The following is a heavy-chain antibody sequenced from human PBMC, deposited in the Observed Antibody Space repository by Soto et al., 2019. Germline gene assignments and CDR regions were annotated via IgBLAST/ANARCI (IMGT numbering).Heavy chain of an antibody. CDR2: ISGSGGST. CDR3: ANEGPYDGSPGYLEYYFDY. D-gene: IGHD3-10*01. CDR1: GFTFSSYA. J-gene: IGHJ4*02. Sequence: EVQLLESGGGLVQPGGSLRLSCAASGFTFSSYAMSWVRQAPGKGLEWVSAISGSGGSTYYADSVKGRFTISRDKSKNTLYLQMNSLRAEDTAVYYCANEGPYDGSPGYLEYYFDYWGQGTLVTVSS. V-gene: IGHV3-23*01.